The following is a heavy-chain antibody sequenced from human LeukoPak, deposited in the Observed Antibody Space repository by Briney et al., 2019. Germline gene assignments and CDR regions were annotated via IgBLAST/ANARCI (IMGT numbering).Heavy chain of an antibody. Sequence: ASVKVSCKASGYTFTSYGISWVRQAPGQGLEWMGWISADNGNTNYAQKLQGRVTMTTDTSTSTAYMERRSLRSDDTAVYYCARGALYDIVVVPAALDAFDIWGQGTMVTVSS. CDR1: GYTFTSYG. J-gene: IGHJ3*02. CDR2: ISADNGNT. D-gene: IGHD2-2*01. V-gene: IGHV1-18*01. CDR3: ARGALYDIVVVPAALDAFDI.